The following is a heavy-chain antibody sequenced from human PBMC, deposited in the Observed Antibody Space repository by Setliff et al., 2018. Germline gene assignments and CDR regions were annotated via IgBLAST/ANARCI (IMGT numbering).Heavy chain of an antibody. J-gene: IGHJ6*03. CDR1: GGSISGYY. CDR2: IYIGGSA. Sequence: SETLSLTCTVSGGSISGYYWNWIRQPAGKGLEWIGHIYIGGSANYNPSLKSRVTMSIDTSKNQFSLKLNSVTAADMAVYYCAREQWLDPPGYYYMDVWAKGTTVTVSS. D-gene: IGHD6-19*01. V-gene: IGHV4-4*07. CDR3: AREQWLDPPGYYYMDV.